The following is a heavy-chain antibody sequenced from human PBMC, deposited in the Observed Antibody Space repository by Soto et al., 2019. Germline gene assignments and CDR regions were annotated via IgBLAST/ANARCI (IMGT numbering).Heavy chain of an antibody. CDR3: ASHYDMWSGYLSPVDY. Sequence: QVQLVESGGDLVKRGGSLRLSCAASGYTFSDYYMSWIRQAPGKGLEWISYIDTSSTKIYYADSVKGRFTISRDNAKNSLYLEMNSLRDEDTAVYYCASHYDMWSGYLSPVDYWCQGTLVTFSS. CDR1: GYTFSDYY. CDR2: IDTSSTKI. V-gene: IGHV3-11*01. D-gene: IGHD3-3*01. J-gene: IGHJ4*02.